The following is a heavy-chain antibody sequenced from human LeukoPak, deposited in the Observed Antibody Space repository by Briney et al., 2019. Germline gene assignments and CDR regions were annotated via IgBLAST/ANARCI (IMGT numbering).Heavy chain of an antibody. CDR1: GYSFADYY. CDR3: ARDRAGSGSYVY. V-gene: IGHV1-2*02. J-gene: IGHJ4*02. D-gene: IGHD3-10*01. CDR2: IKPNSGGT. Sequence: ASVKVSCKASGYSFADYYMHWVRQAPGQGLEWMGWIKPNSGGTRSAQKFQGRVTMTRDTSISTAYMELSRLRSDDTAVYYCARDRAGSGSYVYWGQGTLVTVSS.